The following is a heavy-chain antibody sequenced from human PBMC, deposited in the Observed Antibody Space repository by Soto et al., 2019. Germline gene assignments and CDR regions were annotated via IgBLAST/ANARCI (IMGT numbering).Heavy chain of an antibody. J-gene: IGHJ6*03. CDR2: INHSGST. V-gene: IGHV4-34*01. D-gene: IGHD3-3*01. CDR3: ARGVSNYDFWSGYSHYYYYMDV. Sequence: SETLSLTCAVYGGSFSGYYWSWFRQPAGKGVEWIGEINHSGSTNYNPSLKSRVTISVDTSKSQFSLKLSSVTAADTAIYYCARGVSNYDFWSGYSHYYYYMDVWGKGTTVTVSS. CDR1: GGSFSGYY.